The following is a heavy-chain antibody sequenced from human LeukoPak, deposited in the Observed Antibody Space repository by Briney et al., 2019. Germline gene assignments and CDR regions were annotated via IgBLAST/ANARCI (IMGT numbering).Heavy chain of an antibody. J-gene: IGHJ4*02. CDR3: ARGPEVLRYFDWLIY. Sequence: PGRSLRLSCAASGFTFSSYAMHWVRQAPGKGLEWGAVISYDGSNKYYADSVKGRFTISRDNSKNTLYLQMDSLRAEDTAVYYCARGPEVLRYFDWLIYWGQGTLVTVSS. V-gene: IGHV3-30-3*01. D-gene: IGHD3-9*01. CDR1: GFTFSSYA. CDR2: ISYDGSNK.